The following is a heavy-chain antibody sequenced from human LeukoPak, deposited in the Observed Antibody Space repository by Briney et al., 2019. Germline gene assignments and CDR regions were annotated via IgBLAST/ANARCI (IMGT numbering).Heavy chain of an antibody. V-gene: IGHV4-39*01. CDR2: IYYSGST. Sequence: PSETLSLTCTVSGASITRSTYYWGWIRQPPGKGLEWIGCIYYSGSTYYNPSLKSRVTISVDTSKNQFSLKLSSVTAADTAVYYCARPYKLYYDAFDIWGQGTMVTVSS. D-gene: IGHD1-14*01. CDR3: ARPYKLYYDAFDI. J-gene: IGHJ3*02. CDR1: GASITRSTYY.